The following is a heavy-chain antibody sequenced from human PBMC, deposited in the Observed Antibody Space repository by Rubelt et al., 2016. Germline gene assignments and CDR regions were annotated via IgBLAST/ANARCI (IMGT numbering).Heavy chain of an antibody. J-gene: IGHJ3*02. Sequence: AMHWVRQAPGQRLEWMGWINAGNGNTKYSQKFQGRVTITRDTSASTAYMELSSLRSEDTAVYYCARVLSCGGDCYPAADAFDIWGQGTMVTVSS. V-gene: IGHV1-3*01. D-gene: IGHD2-21*02. CDR3: ARVLSCGGDCYPAADAFDI. CDR1: A. CDR2: INAGNGNT.